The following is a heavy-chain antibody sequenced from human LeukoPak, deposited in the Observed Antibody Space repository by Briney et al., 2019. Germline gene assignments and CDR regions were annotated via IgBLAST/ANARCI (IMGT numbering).Heavy chain of an antibody. CDR1: GFTFSSYS. J-gene: IGHJ6*02. D-gene: IGHD2-21*02. V-gene: IGHV3-21*01. Sequence: GGSLRLSCAASGFTFSSYSMNWVRQAPGKGLEWVSLISSSSSYIYYADSVKGRFTISRDNAKNSLYLQMNSLRAEDTAVYYCAGAVTNYYGMDVWGQGTTVTVSS. CDR3: AGAVTNYYGMDV. CDR2: ISSSSSYI.